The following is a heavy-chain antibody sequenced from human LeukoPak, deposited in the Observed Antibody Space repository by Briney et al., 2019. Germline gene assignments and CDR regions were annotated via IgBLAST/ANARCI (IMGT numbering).Heavy chain of an antibody. D-gene: IGHD2-2*03. J-gene: IGHJ4*02. CDR1: GFTFGSYA. Sequence: GGSLRLSCAASGFTFGSYAMSWVRQAPGKGLEWVSGISGSGGSTYYADSVKGRFTISRDNSKNALYLQMNSLRAEDTAVYYCAKEAGYCSTTTCYVDYWGQGTLVTVSS. CDR3: AKEAGYCSTTTCYVDY. CDR2: ISGSGGST. V-gene: IGHV3-23*01.